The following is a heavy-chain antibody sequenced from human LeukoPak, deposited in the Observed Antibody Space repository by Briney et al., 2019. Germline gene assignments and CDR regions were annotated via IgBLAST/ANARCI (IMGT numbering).Heavy chain of an antibody. J-gene: IGHJ6*02. CDR1: GFSFDNYV. V-gene: IGHV3-49*04. CDR3: ARGPIQLWIHNAMDV. CDR2: IRSKAYRGTT. D-gene: IGHD5-18*01. Sequence: GGSLRLSCVASGFSFDNYVMSWVRQAPGKGLEWVGFIRSKAYRGTTEYAASVKGRFTISRDDSTSIAYLQMNSLRIEDTAVYYCARGPIQLWIHNAMDVWGQGTTVTVSS.